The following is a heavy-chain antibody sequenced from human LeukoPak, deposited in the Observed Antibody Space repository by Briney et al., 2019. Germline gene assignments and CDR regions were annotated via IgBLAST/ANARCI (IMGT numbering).Heavy chain of an antibody. D-gene: IGHD4-17*01. CDR2: ISGSGAAT. J-gene: IGHJ4*02. CDR1: GFTFSSYG. V-gene: IGHV3-23*01. Sequence: GGSLRLSCAASGFTFSSYGMSWVRQAPGKGLEWVSAISGSGAATFYADSVKGRFTISRDNSKNTLYLQMNRLRAEDTAVYYCAKGQRFYGEYYFDQWGQGTLVTVSS. CDR3: AKGQRFYGEYYFDQ.